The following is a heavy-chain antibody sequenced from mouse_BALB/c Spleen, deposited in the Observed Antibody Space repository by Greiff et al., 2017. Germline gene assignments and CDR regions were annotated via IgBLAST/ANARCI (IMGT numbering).Heavy chain of an antibody. CDR1: GYAFSSYW. J-gene: IGHJ3*01. CDR2: IYPGDGDT. D-gene: IGHD1-1*01. Sequence: QVQLKESGAELVRPGSSVKISCKASGYAFSSYWMNWVKQRPGQGLEWIGQIYPGDGDTNYNGKFKGKATLTADKSSSTAYMQLSSLTSEDSAVYFCARSSSYPFAYWGQGTLVTVSA. V-gene: IGHV1-80*01. CDR3: ARSSSYPFAY.